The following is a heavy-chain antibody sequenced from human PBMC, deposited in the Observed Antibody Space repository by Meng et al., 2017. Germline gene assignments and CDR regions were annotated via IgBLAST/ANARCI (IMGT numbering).Heavy chain of an antibody. D-gene: IGHD1-14*01. V-gene: IGHV1-69*05. CDR3: ARSIRTPDAFDI. CDR2: NIPIFGTA. Sequence: SVKVSCKASGGTFSSYAISWVRQAPGQGLEWMGGNIPIFGTANYEQKFQGRVTITTDESTSTAYMKLSSLRSEDKAVYYCARSIRTPDAFDIWGQGTMVTVSS. J-gene: IGHJ3*02. CDR1: GGTFSSYA.